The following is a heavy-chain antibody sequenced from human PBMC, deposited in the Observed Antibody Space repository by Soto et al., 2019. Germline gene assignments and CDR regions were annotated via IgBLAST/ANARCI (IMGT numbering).Heavy chain of an antibody. CDR2: IQYNGYS. Sequence: QVQLQESGPGLVKPSETLSLTCTVSGGSITNYYCSWFRQPPGKGLEWIGYIQYNGYSAYNRSLKRRVTMSMDTSKTQFSLMLESGTATDTAVYYCARHGFGSLHGLVDVWGQGTTVIVSS. J-gene: IGHJ6*02. V-gene: IGHV4-59*08. CDR1: GGSITNYY. CDR3: ARHGFGSLHGLVDV. D-gene: IGHD3-10*01.